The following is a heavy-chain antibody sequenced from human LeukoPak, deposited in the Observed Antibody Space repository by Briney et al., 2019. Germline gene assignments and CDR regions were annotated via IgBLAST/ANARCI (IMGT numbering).Heavy chain of an antibody. V-gene: IGHV4-34*01. CDR3: ARVVGATSRRKFDY. J-gene: IGHJ4*02. Sequence: PTETLSLTCAVYGGSFSGCYWSWIRQPPGKGLEWIGEINHSGSTNYNPSLKSRVTISVDTSKNQFSLKLSSVTAADTAVYYCARVVGATSRRKFDYWGQGTLVTVSS. D-gene: IGHD1-26*01. CDR1: GGSFSGCY. CDR2: INHSGST.